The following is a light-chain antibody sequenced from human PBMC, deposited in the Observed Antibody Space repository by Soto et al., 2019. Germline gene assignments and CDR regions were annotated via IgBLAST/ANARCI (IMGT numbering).Light chain of an antibody. J-gene: IGLJ3*02. CDR2: LEGSGSY. CDR3: ETWDSNTHV. CDR1: SGHSSYI. V-gene: IGLV4-60*02. Sequence: QLVLTQSSSASASLGSSVKLTCTLSSGHSSYIIAWHQQQPGKAPRYLMKLEGSGSYNKGSGVPDRFSGSSSGADRYLTISNLPFEDEADYYCETWDSNTHVFGGGTKVTVL.